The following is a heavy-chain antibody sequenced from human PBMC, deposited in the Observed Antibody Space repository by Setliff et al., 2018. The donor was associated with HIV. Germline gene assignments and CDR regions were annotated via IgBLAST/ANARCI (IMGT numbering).Heavy chain of an antibody. V-gene: IGHV1-2*06. Sequence: ASVKVSCKASGYTFTGYYIHWVRQAPGQGLQWMGRINPNIGSTNYAQNFQGRATMTRDTSVNTAFMELSNLRSDDTAVYYCARRLSNSLESWGQGTPVTVSS. CDR3: ARRLSNSLES. CDR2: INPNIGST. D-gene: IGHD2-8*01. CDR1: GYTFTGYY. J-gene: IGHJ4*02.